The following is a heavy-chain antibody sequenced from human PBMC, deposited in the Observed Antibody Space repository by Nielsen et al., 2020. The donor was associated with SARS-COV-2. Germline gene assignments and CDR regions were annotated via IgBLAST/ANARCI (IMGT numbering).Heavy chain of an antibody. CDR3: ARALGSLTIFGVVITEHFDY. CDR1: GDSISSGDYY. Sequence: SETLSLTCTVSGDSISSGDYYWSWIRQHPGKGLEWIGYIYYRGSTYYNPSLKSRVAISVDTSKNQFSLKLSSLTAADTAVYYCARALGSLTIFGVVITEHFDYWGQGTLVTVSS. V-gene: IGHV4-31*03. J-gene: IGHJ4*02. D-gene: IGHD3-3*01. CDR2: IYYRGST.